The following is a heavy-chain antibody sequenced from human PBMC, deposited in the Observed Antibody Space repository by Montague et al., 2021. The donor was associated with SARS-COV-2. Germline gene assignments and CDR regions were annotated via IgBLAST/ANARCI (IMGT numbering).Heavy chain of an antibody. V-gene: IGHV3-21*01. CDR1: GFTFSSYS. D-gene: IGHD2-2*03. Sequence: SLRLSCAASGFTFSSYSMNWVRQAPGKGLEWVSSISSSSSYIYYADPVKGRFTISRDNAKNSLYLQMNSLRAEDTAVYYCARDLVIVVVPAAMNYYYYGMDVWGQGTTVTVSS. CDR2: ISSSSSYI. J-gene: IGHJ6*02. CDR3: ARDLVIVVVPAAMNYYYYGMDV.